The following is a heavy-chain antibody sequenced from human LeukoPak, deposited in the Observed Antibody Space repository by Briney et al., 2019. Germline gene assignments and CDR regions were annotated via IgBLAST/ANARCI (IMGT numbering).Heavy chain of an antibody. CDR1: GGTFSSYA. Sequence: SVKVSCKASGGTFSSYAISWVRQAPGQGLEWMGGIIPIFGTANYAQKFQGRVRITADESTSTAYMELSSLRSEDTAVYFCAKHEGVISDYFDYWGQGTLVTVSS. CDR2: IIPIFGTA. J-gene: IGHJ4*02. CDR3: AKHEGVISDYFDY. D-gene: IGHD2-21*01. V-gene: IGHV1-69*01.